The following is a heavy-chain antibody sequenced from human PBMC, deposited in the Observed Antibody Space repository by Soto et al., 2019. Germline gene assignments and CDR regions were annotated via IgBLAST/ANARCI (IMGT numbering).Heavy chain of an antibody. D-gene: IGHD2-15*01. V-gene: IGHV4-31*02. J-gene: IGHJ6*02. Sequence: PSETLSLTXTVSGGSISSGGYYWSWIRQHPGKGLEWIGYIYYSGSTYYNPSLKSRVTISVDTSKNQFSLKLSSVTAADTAVYYCARDLLQLDYYYGMDVWGQGTTVTVSS. CDR1: GGSISSGGYY. CDR2: IYYSGST. CDR3: ARDLLQLDYYYGMDV.